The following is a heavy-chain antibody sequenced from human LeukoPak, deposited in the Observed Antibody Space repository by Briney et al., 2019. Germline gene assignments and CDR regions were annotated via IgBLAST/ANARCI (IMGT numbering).Heavy chain of an antibody. CDR2: IYYSGST. D-gene: IGHD6-13*01. Sequence: SETLSLTCTVSGGSVSSSSYYWGWIRQPPGKGLEGIVSIYYSGSTNYNPSLKSRVTISVDTSKNQFSLKLSSVTAADTAVYYCARDYQLEYFDYWGQGTLVTVSS. V-gene: IGHV4-39*07. CDR3: ARDYQLEYFDY. J-gene: IGHJ4*02. CDR1: GGSVSSSSYY.